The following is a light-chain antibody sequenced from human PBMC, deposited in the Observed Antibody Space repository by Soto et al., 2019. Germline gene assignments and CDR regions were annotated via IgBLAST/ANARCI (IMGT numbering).Light chain of an antibody. J-gene: IGKJ2*01. V-gene: IGKV1-33*01. CDR3: QQYDNLPYT. CDR2: DVS. Sequence: DIQMTQSPPSLSAPVGDRVTITCQASHDITRYLNWYQRKPGKAPKLLIYDVSNLETGVPSRFSGSGSGTEFTFTISSLQPEDIATYYCQQYDNLPYTFGQGTRVDIK. CDR1: HDITRY.